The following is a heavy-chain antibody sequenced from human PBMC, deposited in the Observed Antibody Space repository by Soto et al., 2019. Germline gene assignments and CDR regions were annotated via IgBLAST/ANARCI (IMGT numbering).Heavy chain of an antibody. V-gene: IGHV4-39*01. CDR2: LYYNVGT. CDR1: GSSISSSGYY. Sequence: SETLSLTCTVSGSSISSSGYYWGWIRQPPGRGLEWIGSLYYNVGTYYNPSLKSRVTISADTSANQFSLMLTSVTAADTAVYYCARAKFESTGWHQFDIWGQGTLVTVSS. CDR3: ARAKFESTGWHQFDI. J-gene: IGHJ4*02. D-gene: IGHD7-27*01.